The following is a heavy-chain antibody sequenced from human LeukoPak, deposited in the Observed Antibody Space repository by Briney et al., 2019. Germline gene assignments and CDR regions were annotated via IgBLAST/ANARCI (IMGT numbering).Heavy chain of an antibody. CDR3: ARSTTVTTRGNTPPGN. CDR2: INTNTGNP. J-gene: IGHJ4*02. D-gene: IGHD4-17*01. CDR1: GYTFTSYA. Sequence: ASVKVSCTASGYTFTSYAMNWVRQAPGQGLEWMGWINTNTGNPTYAQGFTGRFVFSLDTSVSTAYLQISSLKAEDTAVYYCARSTTVTTRGNTPPGNWGQGALVTVSS. V-gene: IGHV7-4-1*02.